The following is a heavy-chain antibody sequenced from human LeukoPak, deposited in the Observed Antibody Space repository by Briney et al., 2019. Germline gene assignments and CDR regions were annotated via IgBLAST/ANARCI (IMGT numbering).Heavy chain of an antibody. CDR2: IKKDGSEK. D-gene: IGHD1-26*01. V-gene: IGHV3-7*03. CDR3: AKGNSGSYSQDWFDP. CDR1: GFTFSSHW. J-gene: IGHJ5*02. Sequence: GGSLRLSCAASGFTFSSHWMSWVRQAPGKGLEWVANIKKDGSEKYYVDAVKGRFTISRDNAKTSLYLQMNSLRAEDMALYYCAKGNSGSYSQDWFDPWGQGTLVTVSS.